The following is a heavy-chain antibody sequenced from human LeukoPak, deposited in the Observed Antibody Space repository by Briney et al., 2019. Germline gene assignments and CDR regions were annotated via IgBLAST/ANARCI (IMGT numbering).Heavy chain of an antibody. V-gene: IGHV3-30*04. Sequence: GRSLRLSCAASGFTFSSCAMHWVRQAPGEGLQWVATISYDGRNKYYADSVKGRFTISRDNSKNTLYLQMNSLRAEDTAVYYCATERRAYFDWSSFDYWGQGTVVTVS. CDR3: ATERRAYFDWSSFDY. CDR2: ISYDGRNK. D-gene: IGHD3-9*01. CDR1: GFTFSSCA. J-gene: IGHJ4*02.